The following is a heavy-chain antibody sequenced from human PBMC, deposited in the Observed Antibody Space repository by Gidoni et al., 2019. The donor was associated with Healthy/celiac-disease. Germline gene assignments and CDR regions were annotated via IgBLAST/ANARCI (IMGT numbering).Heavy chain of an antibody. CDR1: GFTFSSYG. Sequence: QVQLVESGGGVVQPGGSLRLSCAASGFTFSSYGMHWVRQAPGKGLEWVAFIRYDGSNKYYADSVKCRFTISRDNSKNTLYLQMNSLRAEDTAVYYCAKARQLVNYYGMDVWGQGTTVTVSS. J-gene: IGHJ6*02. CDR2: IRYDGSNK. CDR3: AKARQLVNYYGMDV. V-gene: IGHV3-30*02. D-gene: IGHD6-6*01.